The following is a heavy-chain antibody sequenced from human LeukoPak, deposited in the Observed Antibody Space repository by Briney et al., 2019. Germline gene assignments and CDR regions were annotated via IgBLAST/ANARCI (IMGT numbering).Heavy chain of an antibody. CDR3: ARPAAGTDPDY. D-gene: IGHD6-13*01. J-gene: IGHJ4*02. CDR2: IYYSGST. CDR1: GGSISSSSYY. V-gene: IGHV4-39*01. Sequence: SETLSLTCTVSGGSISSSSYYWGWLRQPPGKGLEWVGSIYYSGSTYYNPSLKSRVTISVDTSKNQFSLKLSSVTAADTAVYYCARPAAGTDPDYWGQGTLVTVSS.